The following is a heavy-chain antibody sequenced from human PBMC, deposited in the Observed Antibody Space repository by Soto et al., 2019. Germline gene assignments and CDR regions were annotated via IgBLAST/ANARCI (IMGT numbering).Heavy chain of an antibody. CDR1: GFAFSSYW. V-gene: IGHV3-7*01. J-gene: IGHJ4*02. CDR2: IRQDGSEK. Sequence: PVGSQRLSWSASGFAFSSYWMSWVRQAPGKWLEWVANIRQDGSEKYYVDSVKGRFTISRDNAKNSLYLQINSLRAEDTAVYYFARCVVVVAATYPYYFDNWGQGTLVTVSS. CDR3: ARCVVVVAATYPYYFDN. D-gene: IGHD2-15*01.